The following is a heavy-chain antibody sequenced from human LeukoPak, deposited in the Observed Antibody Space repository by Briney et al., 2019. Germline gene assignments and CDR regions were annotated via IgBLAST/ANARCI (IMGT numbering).Heavy chain of an antibody. CDR3: AKVPKLLRFLEWSP. Sequence: GGSLRLSCAASGFTFSSYAMSWVRQAPGKGLEWVSAISGSGGSTYYADSVKGRFTISRDNSKNTLYLQMNSLRAEDTAVYYCAKVPKLLRFLEWSPLGQGTLVTVSS. CDR1: GFTFSSYA. V-gene: IGHV3-23*01. D-gene: IGHD3-3*01. J-gene: IGHJ5*02. CDR2: ISGSGGST.